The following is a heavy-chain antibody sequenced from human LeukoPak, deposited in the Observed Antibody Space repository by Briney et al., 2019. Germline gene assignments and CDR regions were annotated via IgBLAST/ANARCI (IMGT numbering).Heavy chain of an antibody. J-gene: IGHJ3*02. CDR2: IYPGDSES. D-gene: IGHD6-6*01. CDR1: GYSFTSYW. V-gene: IGHV5-51*01. CDR3: ASPLYSSSSVGGTSDAFDI. Sequence: GESLKISCQGSGYSFTSYWIGWVRQMPGKGLEWMGIIYPGDSESRYSPSFQGQVTISADKSISTAYLQWSSLKASDTAMYYCASPLYSSSSVGGTSDAFDIWGQGTMVTVSS.